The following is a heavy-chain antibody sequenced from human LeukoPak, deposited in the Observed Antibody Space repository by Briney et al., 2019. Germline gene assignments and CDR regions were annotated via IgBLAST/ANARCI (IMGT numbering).Heavy chain of an antibody. CDR3: ARVRGAYSSSWYYLDY. Sequence: SETLSLTCTVSGYSISSGHYWGWIRQPPGKGLEWIGNIDNIGSTYYNPSLKSRVTISVDTSKNQFSLKLSSVTAADTAVYYCARVRGAYSSSWYYLDYWGQGTLVTVSS. CDR1: GYSISSGHY. J-gene: IGHJ4*02. CDR2: IDNIGST. D-gene: IGHD6-13*01. V-gene: IGHV4-38-2*02.